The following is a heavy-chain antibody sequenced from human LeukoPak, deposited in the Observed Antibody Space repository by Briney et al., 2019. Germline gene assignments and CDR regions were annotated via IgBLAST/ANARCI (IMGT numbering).Heavy chain of an antibody. CDR2: IKQNGSEK. D-gene: IGHD3-10*01. J-gene: IGHJ4*02. CDR3: ARDMDNFDY. V-gene: IGHV3-7*03. Sequence: GGSLRLSCAASGFTFSRYWMSWVRQAPGKGLEWVANIKQNGSEKYYVDSVEGRFTISRDNAKNSLYLQMKSLRAEDTAVYYCARDMDNFDYWGQGTLVTVSS. CDR1: GFTFSRYW.